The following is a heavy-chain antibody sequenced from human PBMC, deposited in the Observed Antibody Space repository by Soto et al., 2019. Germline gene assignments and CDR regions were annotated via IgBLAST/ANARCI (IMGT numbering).Heavy chain of an antibody. Sequence: SETLSLTCTVSGGSISSGDYYWSWIRQPPGKGLEWIGYIYYSGSTYYNPSLKSRVTISVDTSKNQFSLKLSSVTAADTAVYYCARVGFYYYDSSGYYYLFDYWGQGTLVTVSS. D-gene: IGHD3-22*01. CDR2: IYYSGST. V-gene: IGHV4-30-4*01. J-gene: IGHJ4*02. CDR3: ARVGFYYYDSSGYYYLFDY. CDR1: GGSISSGDYY.